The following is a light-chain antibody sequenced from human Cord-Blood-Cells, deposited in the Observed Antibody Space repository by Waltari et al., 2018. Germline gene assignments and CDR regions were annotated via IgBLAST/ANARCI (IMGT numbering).Light chain of an antibody. CDR2: DAS. J-gene: IGKJ2*01. Sequence: DIQMIQSPSSLSASVGDRVTITCRASQSISSYLNWYQQKPGQAPQLLIYDASSLESGVPSRFSGSGSGTDFTLTISSLQPEDFATYYCQQSYSTPYTFGEGTKLEIK. V-gene: IGKV1-39*01. CDR1: QSISSY. CDR3: QQSYSTPYT.